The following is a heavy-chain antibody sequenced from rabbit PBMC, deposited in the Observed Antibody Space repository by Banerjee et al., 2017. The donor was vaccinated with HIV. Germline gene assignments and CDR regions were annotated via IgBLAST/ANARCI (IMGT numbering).Heavy chain of an antibody. J-gene: IGHJ4*01. V-gene: IGHV1S40*01. Sequence: QQLVESGGDLVKPGASLTLTCTASGFSFSSAYDMCWVRQAPGKGLEWIACIYAGSSGSTYYASWAKGRFTISKTSSTTVTLQMTSLTAADTATYFCARQYDLWGPGTLVTVS. CDR1: GFSFSSAYD. CDR3: ARQYDL. CDR2: IYAGSSGST.